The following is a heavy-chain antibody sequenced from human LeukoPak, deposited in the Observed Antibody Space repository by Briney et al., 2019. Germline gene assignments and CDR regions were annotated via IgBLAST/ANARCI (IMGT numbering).Heavy chain of an antibody. CDR3: AKGSSSSRPYYFDY. CDR1: GFTFSNYA. V-gene: IGHV3-23*01. D-gene: IGHD6-13*01. CDR2: IPNRGGST. J-gene: IGHJ4*02. Sequence: GGSLRLSCAASGFTFSNYAMSWVRQAPGEGLEWVSAIPNRGGSTYYAGSVKGRFTIPRDHSKNTPYLQMNSLRAEDTAIYYCAKGSSSSRPYYFDYWGQGTLVTVSS.